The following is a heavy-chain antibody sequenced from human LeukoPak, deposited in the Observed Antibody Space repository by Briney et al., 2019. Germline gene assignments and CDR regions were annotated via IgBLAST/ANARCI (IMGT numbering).Heavy chain of an antibody. Sequence: SVKVSCKASGYTFTGYYMHWVRQAPGQGLEWMGGIIPIFGTANYAQKFQGRVTITADESTSTAYMELSSLRSEDTAVYYCARDPNYYDSSGYWTLDYWGQGTLVTVSS. D-gene: IGHD3-22*01. CDR1: GYTFTGYY. V-gene: IGHV1-69*13. CDR2: IIPIFGTA. CDR3: ARDPNYYDSSGYWTLDY. J-gene: IGHJ4*02.